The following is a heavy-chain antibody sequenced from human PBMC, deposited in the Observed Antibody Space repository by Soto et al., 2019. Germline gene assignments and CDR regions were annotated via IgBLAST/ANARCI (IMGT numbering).Heavy chain of an antibody. V-gene: IGHV4-31*03. D-gene: IGHD3-10*01. CDR2: IFYSRRT. Sequence: QVQLQESGPGLVKPSQTLSLTCTVSDDSISSGSYSWSWIRQHPGEGLEWIGYIFYSRRTYYNPSLKSRLTVSVDTSAKQFSLSLSSVTAADTAVYYCARGLRANRGRDYYGMDVWGQGTTVTVSS. CDR1: DDSISSGSYS. CDR3: ARGLRANRGRDYYGMDV. J-gene: IGHJ6*02.